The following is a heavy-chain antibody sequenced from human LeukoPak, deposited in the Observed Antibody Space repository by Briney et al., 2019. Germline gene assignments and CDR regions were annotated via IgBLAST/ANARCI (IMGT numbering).Heavy chain of an antibody. J-gene: IGHJ6*02. D-gene: IGHD1-1*01. V-gene: IGHV3-23*01. CDR3: AKVGASFYYGMDA. CDR1: GFTFSSYA. Sequence: GGSLRLSCAASGFTFSSYAMTWVRQAPGKGLEWVSASGSGGSTYYADSVKGRFTISRDNSKNTVYLQMNSLRAEDTAVYYCAKVGASFYYGMDAWGQGTTVTVSS. CDR2: SGSGGST.